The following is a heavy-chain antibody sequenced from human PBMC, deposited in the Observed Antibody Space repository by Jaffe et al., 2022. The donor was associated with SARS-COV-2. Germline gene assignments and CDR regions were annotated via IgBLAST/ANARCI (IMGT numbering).Heavy chain of an antibody. J-gene: IGHJ5*02. CDR1: GGSISGHY. Sequence: QVQLQESGPGLLMPSETLSLTCTVSGGSISGHYWGWVRQPPGKGLEWIAYIYYSGKSNYDPSLISRVAMSVDTSRNQFSLELSSVTAADTAVYFCARYLSSGLDLWGQGILVHVSS. CDR3: ARYLSSGLDL. D-gene: IGHD2-15*01. CDR2: IYYSGKS. V-gene: IGHV4-59*11.